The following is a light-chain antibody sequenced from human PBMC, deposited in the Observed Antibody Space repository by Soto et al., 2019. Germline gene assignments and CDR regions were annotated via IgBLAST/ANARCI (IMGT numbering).Light chain of an antibody. CDR1: KSVSSY. V-gene: IGKV3-11*01. Sequence: EIGLTQSPATLSLSPGERATLSCRASKSVSSYLAWYQQKPGQAPRLLIYDASNRATGIPARFSGSGSGTDFTLTISSLEPEDFVVYYCQQRSNWPLTFGGGTKVEIK. CDR2: DAS. J-gene: IGKJ4*01. CDR3: QQRSNWPLT.